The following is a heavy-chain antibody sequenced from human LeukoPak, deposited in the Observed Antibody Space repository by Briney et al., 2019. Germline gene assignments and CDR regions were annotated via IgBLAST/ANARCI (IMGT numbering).Heavy chain of an antibody. Sequence: SETLSLTCTVSGGSISSYYWSWIRQPPGKGLEWIGYIYYSGSTNYNPSLKSRVTISVDTSKNQFSLKLSSVTAADTAVYYCARFRGSGWYSFDLWGQGTLVTVSS. CDR1: GGSISSYY. D-gene: IGHD6-19*01. J-gene: IGHJ5*02. V-gene: IGHV4-59*01. CDR3: ARFRGSGWYSFDL. CDR2: IYYSGST.